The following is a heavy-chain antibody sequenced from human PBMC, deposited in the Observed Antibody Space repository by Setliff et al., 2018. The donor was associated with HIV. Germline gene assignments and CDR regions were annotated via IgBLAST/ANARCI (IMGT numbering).Heavy chain of an antibody. CDR2: IYYSGST. Sequence: PSETLSLTCTVSGGSISSGGYYWSWIRQHPGKGLEWIGYIYYSGSTYYNPSLKSRVTISVDTSKNQFSLKLSSVTAADTAVYYCAREAEIFGVVMRGYYFDYWGQGTLVTVSS. CDR1: GGSISSGGYY. V-gene: IGHV4-31*03. CDR3: AREAEIFGVVMRGYYFDY. D-gene: IGHD3-3*01. J-gene: IGHJ4*02.